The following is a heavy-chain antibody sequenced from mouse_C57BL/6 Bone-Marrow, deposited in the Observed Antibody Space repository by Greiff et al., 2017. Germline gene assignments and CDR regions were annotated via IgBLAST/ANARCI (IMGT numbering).Heavy chain of an antibody. V-gene: IGHV5-17*01. CDR2: ISSGSSTI. CDR1: GFTFSDYG. J-gene: IGHJ4*01. CDR3: ARETRAMDY. Sequence: DVKLVESGGGLVKPGGSLKLSCAASGFTFSDYGMHWVRQAPEKGLERVAYISSGSSTIYYADTVKGRFTISRDNAKNTLFLQMTSLRSEDTAMYYCARETRAMDYWGQGTSVTVSS.